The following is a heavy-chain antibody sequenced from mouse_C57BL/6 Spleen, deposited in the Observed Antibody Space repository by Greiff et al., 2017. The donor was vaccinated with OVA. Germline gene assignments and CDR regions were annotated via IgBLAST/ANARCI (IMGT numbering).Heavy chain of an antibody. CDR3: ARGYSIWYFDV. CDR2: IHPNSGST. J-gene: IGHJ1*03. D-gene: IGHD2-5*01. V-gene: IGHV1-64*01. CDR1: GYTFTSYW. Sequence: VQLQQSGAELVKPGASVKLSCKASGYTFTSYWMHWVKQRPGQGLEWIGMIHPNSGSTNYNEKFKSKATLTVDKSSSTAYMQLSSLTSEDSAVYYCARGYSIWYFDVWGTGTTVTVSS.